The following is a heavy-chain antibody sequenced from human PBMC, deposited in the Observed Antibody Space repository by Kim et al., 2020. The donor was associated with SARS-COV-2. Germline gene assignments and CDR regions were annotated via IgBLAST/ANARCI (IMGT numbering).Heavy chain of an antibody. CDR1: GGSFSGYY. Sequence: SETLSLTCAVYGGSFSGYYWSWIRQPPGKGLEWIGEINHSGSTNYNPSLKSRVTISVDTSKNQFSLKLSSVTAADTAVYYCARGKGVLRFLEWIFWFDPWGQGTLVTVSS. V-gene: IGHV4-34*01. CDR3: ARGKGVLRFLEWIFWFDP. CDR2: INHSGST. J-gene: IGHJ5*02. D-gene: IGHD3-3*01.